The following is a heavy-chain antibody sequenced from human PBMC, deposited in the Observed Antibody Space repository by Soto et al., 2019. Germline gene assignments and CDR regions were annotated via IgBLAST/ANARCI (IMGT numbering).Heavy chain of an antibody. Sequence: QVQLVQSGAEVKKPGSSVKVSCKASGGTFSSYTISWVRQAPGQGLEWMGRIIPILGIANYAQKFQGRVTAIRRMANYEQKCQGRGTIPADKATGTANRELSSLRSEDTAVYCCGRGTRWEVRGVIMLGYWGQGTLVTVSS. CDR3: GRGTRWEVRGVIMLGY. CDR1: GGTFSSYT. CDR2: IIPILGIA. V-gene: IGHV1-69*02. D-gene: IGHD3-10*01. J-gene: IGHJ4*02.